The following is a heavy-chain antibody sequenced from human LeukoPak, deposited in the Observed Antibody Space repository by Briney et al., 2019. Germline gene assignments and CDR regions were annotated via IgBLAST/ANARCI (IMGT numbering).Heavy chain of an antibody. V-gene: IGHV3-7*01. CDR2: IKQDGSEK. CDR3: ARGIAARLSLDY. Sequence: GGSLRLSCAASGFTFSSYWISWVRQAPGKGLEWVANIKQDGSEKYYVDSVKGRFTISRDNAKNSLYLQMNSLRAEDTAVYYCARGIAARLSLDYWGQGTLVTVSS. D-gene: IGHD6-6*01. J-gene: IGHJ4*02. CDR1: GFTFSSYW.